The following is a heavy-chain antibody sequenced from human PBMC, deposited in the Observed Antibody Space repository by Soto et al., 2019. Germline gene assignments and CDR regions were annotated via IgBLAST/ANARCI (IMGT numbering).Heavy chain of an antibody. CDR3: ARAASAAGSRYFDY. Sequence: GGSLRLSCAASGFTFSDYYVTWIRQAPGKGLEWLSYISSTSRHTDYADSVKGRFTISRDNANNSLYLQMNSLRVDDTAVYFCARAASAAGSRYFDYWGQGALVTVSS. CDR2: ISSTSRHT. V-gene: IGHV3-11*06. D-gene: IGHD6-13*01. J-gene: IGHJ4*02. CDR1: GFTFSDYY.